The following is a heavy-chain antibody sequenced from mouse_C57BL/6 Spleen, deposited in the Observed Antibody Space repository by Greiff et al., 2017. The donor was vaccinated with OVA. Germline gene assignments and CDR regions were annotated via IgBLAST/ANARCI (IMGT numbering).Heavy chain of an antibody. D-gene: IGHD4-1*01. Sequence: VKLQESGPELVKPGASVKISCKASGYAFSSSWMNWVKQRPGKGLEWIGRIYPGDGDTNYNGKFKGKATLTADKSSSTAYMQLSSLTSEDSAVYFCAELGKDAMDYWGQGTSVTVSS. V-gene: IGHV1-82*01. CDR3: AELGKDAMDY. CDR2: IYPGDGDT. J-gene: IGHJ4*01. CDR1: GYAFSSSW.